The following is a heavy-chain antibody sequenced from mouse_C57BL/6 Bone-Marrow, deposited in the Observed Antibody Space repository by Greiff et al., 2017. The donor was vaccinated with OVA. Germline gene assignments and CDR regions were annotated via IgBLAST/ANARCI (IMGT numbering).Heavy chain of an antibody. Sequence: ESGPELVKPGASVKISCKASGYAFSSSWMNWVKQRPGKGLEWIGRIYPGDGDTNYNGKFKGKATLTADKSSSTAYMQLSSLTSEDSAVYFCARRRGSSYGWYFDVSGTGTTVTVSS. D-gene: IGHD1-1*01. CDR2: IYPGDGDT. CDR3: ARRRGSSYGWYFDV. J-gene: IGHJ1*03. CDR1: GYAFSSSW. V-gene: IGHV1-82*01.